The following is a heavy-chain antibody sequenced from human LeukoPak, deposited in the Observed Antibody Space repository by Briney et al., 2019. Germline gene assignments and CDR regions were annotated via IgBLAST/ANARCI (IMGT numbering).Heavy chain of an antibody. CDR1: GFTFSSYG. D-gene: IGHD4-23*01. Sequence: GGSLRLSCAASGFTFSSYGMHWVRQAPGKGLEWLAVIWYDGSNKYYADSVKGRFTISRDNSKNTLYLQMNSLRAEDTAVYYCARDGNPPYYYGMDVWGQGTTVTVSS. J-gene: IGHJ6*02. CDR3: ARDGNPPYYYGMDV. CDR2: IWYDGSNK. V-gene: IGHV3-33*01.